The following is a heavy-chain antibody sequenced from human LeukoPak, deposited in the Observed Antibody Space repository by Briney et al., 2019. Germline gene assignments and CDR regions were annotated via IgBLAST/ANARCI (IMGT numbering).Heavy chain of an antibody. V-gene: IGHV3-11*01. Sequence: SGGSLRLSCSASGFTFSDYDMNWIRQAPGKGLEWISYIRSDGSTIYDADSVRGRFTVSRDNAKNSLYLQMNSLRAEDTAVYYCAREGRGFYGDFDYWGQGILVTVPS. J-gene: IGHJ4*02. CDR2: IRSDGSTI. CDR1: GFTFSDYD. D-gene: IGHD3-22*01. CDR3: AREGRGFYGDFDY.